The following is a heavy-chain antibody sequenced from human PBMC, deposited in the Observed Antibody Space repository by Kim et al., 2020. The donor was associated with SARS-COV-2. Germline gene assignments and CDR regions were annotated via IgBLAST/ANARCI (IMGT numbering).Heavy chain of an antibody. CDR1: GFTFSSYG. CDR3: AREGGFEWEYRAPFDY. J-gene: IGHJ4*02. D-gene: IGHD1-26*01. CDR2: ISYDGSNK. Sequence: GGSLRLSCAASGFTFSSYGMHWVRQAPGKGLEWVAVISYDGSNKYYADSVKGRFTISRDNSKNTLYLQMNSLRAEDTAVYYCAREGGFEWEYRAPFDYWGQGTLVTVSS. V-gene: IGHV3-33*05.